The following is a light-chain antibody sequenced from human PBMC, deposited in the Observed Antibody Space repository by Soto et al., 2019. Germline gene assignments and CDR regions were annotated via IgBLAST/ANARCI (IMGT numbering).Light chain of an antibody. CDR2: GAS. CDR3: QQYGSSPRT. J-gene: IGKJ1*01. CDR1: QSVSSSY. Sequence: IVMTQSPPTLSVSPGERATLSCRASQSVSSSYLAWYQQKPGQAPRLLIYGASSRATGIPDRFSGSGSGTDFTLTISRLEPEDFAVYYCQQYGSSPRTFGQGTKVDI. V-gene: IGKV3-20*01.